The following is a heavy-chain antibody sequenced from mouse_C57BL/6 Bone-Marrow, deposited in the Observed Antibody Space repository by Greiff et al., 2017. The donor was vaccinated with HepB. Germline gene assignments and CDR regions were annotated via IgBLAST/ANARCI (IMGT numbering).Heavy chain of an antibody. Sequence: DVKLVESGAELVRPGASVKLSCTASGFNIKDDYMHWVKQRPEQGLEWIGWIDPENGDTEYASKFQGKATITADTSSNTAYLQLSSLTSEDTAVYYCTTWGYDYDCYFDYWGQGTTLTVSS. D-gene: IGHD2-4*01. CDR1: GFNIKDDY. V-gene: IGHV14-4*01. CDR3: TTWGYDYDCYFDY. J-gene: IGHJ2*01. CDR2: IDPENGDT.